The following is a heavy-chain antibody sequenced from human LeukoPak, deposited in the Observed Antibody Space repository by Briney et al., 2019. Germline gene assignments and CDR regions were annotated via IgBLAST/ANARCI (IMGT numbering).Heavy chain of an antibody. Sequence: SETLSLTCAVYGGSFSGYYWSWIRQPPGKGLEWIGSMYHNGSTYYNPSLKSRVTISVDTSKNQFSLKLSSVTAADTAVYYCARHPSGRMWLQQGGWFDPWGQGTLVTVSS. CDR2: MYHNGST. J-gene: IGHJ5*02. V-gene: IGHV4-34*01. D-gene: IGHD5-24*01. CDR1: GGSFSGYY. CDR3: ARHPSGRMWLQQGGWFDP.